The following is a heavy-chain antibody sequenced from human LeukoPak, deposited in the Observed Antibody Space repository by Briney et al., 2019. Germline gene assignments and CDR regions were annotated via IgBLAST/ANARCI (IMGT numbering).Heavy chain of an antibody. CDR2: INPNSGGT. CDR3: ARESVAHPPYYYYMDV. J-gene: IGHJ6*03. CDR1: GYTFTGYY. V-gene: IGHV1-2*02. Sequence: GASVKVSCKASGYTFTGYYMHWVRQAPGQELEWMGWINPNSGGTNYAQKLQGRVTMTTDTSTSTAYMELRSLRSDDTAVYYCARESVAHPPYYYYMDVWGKGTTVTVSS. D-gene: IGHD2-15*01.